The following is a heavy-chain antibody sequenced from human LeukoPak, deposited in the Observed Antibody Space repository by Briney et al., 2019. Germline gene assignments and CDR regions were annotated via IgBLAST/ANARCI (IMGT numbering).Heavy chain of an antibody. CDR1: GYSFTSYW. J-gene: IGHJ4*02. D-gene: IGHD3-22*01. V-gene: IGHV5-51*01. CDR3: ARLGPPDDYYDSSGYRYYFDY. CDR2: IYPGDSGT. Sequence: GESLKISCKGSGYSFTSYWIGWVRQMPGKGLEWMGIIYPGDSGTRYSPSFQGQVTISADKSISTAYLQWSSLKASDTAMYYCARLGPPDDYYDSSGYRYYFDYWGQGTLVTVSS.